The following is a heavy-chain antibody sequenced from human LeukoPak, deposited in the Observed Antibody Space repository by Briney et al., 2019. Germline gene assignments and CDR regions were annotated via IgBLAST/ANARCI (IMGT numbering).Heavy chain of an antibody. V-gene: IGHV3-33*01. CDR1: GLPFSSYG. Sequence: GGPLKLSWAPSGLPFSSYGLHGVRKAQAKGLEWVAVIWYDGSNKYYADSVKGRFTISRDNSKNTLYLQVNSLRAEDTAVYYCARVNGSYFDYWGQGTLVTVSS. D-gene: IGHD1-26*01. CDR3: ARVNGSYFDY. CDR2: IWYDGSNK. J-gene: IGHJ4*02.